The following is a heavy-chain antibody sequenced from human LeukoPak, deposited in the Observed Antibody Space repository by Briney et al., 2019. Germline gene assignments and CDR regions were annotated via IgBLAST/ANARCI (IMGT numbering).Heavy chain of an antibody. CDR3: AKGDSSGNWFDA. Sequence: GGSLRLSCAASGFTFNDYAMSWVRQSPATGLEWVSAVSDIGNSTFYADALMGRFTISRDNSKNTLFLQMNDLRIDDTAVYYCAKGDSSGNWFDALGQGTLVSVSS. D-gene: IGHD6-19*01. V-gene: IGHV3-23*01. J-gene: IGHJ5*02. CDR1: GFTFNDYA. CDR2: VSDIGNST.